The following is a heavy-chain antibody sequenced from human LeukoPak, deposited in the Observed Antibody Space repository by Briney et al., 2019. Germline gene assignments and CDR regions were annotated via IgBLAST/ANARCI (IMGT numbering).Heavy chain of an antibody. Sequence: PSETLSLTCTVSGGSISSSSYYWGWIRQPPGKGLEWIGSTYYSGSTYYNPSLKSRVTISVDTSKNQFSLKLSSVTAADTAVYYCARGGIQLWPPTGYYYGMDVWGQGTTVTVSS. CDR3: ARGGIQLWPPTGYYYGMDV. J-gene: IGHJ6*02. CDR2: TYYSGST. V-gene: IGHV4-39*01. D-gene: IGHD5-18*01. CDR1: GGSISSSSYY.